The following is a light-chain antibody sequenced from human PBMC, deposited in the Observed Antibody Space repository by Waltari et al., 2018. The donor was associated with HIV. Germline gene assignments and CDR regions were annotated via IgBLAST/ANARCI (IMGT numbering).Light chain of an antibody. CDR2: ASS. J-gene: IGKJ1*01. CDR1: QSLSTW. Sequence: DIQMTQSPSLVSASVGDRVTIRCRTSQSLSTWLSWYQQKPGTAPTLLIFASSTLHRAIPGRFSGNGSGTNFSLSISNIQPDDFSIYHCQQAHSLPWTFGQGTKVE. V-gene: IGKV1-12*01. CDR3: QQAHSLPWT.